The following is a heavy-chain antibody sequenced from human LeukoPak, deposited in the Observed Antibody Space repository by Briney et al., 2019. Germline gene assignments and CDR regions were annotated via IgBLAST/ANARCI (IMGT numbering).Heavy chain of an antibody. CDR2: IYYSGST. D-gene: IGHD4-17*01. V-gene: IGHV4-59*08. Sequence: PSETLSLTCTVAGGSISSYYWSWIRQPPGKGLEWIGYIYYSGSTNYNPSLKSRVTISVDTSKNQFSLKLSSVTAADTAVYYCASGGGGGDYDYWGQGTLVTVSS. J-gene: IGHJ4*02. CDR1: GGSISSYY. CDR3: ASGGGGGDYDY.